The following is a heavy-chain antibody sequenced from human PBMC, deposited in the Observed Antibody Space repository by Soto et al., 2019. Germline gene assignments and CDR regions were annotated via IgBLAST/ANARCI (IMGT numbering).Heavy chain of an antibody. CDR1: GLSLTRSGVG. Sequence: ESGPTLVNPTETLTLTCTFSGLSLTRSGVGVGWIRQPPGKALEWLALIYWNDDKRYSPFLESRLTITKDTSKNQVVLTMTNMDPVDTATYFCAHRLGSCGSFDNWGQGLLVTVSS. CDR3: AHRLGSCGSFDN. J-gene: IGHJ4*02. D-gene: IGHD6-25*01. V-gene: IGHV2-5*01. CDR2: IYWNDDK.